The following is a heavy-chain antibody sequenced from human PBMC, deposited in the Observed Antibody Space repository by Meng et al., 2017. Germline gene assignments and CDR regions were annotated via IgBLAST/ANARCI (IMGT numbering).Heavy chain of an antibody. V-gene: IGHV1-18*01. CDR3: ATRGNPYLNC. J-gene: IGHJ4*02. CDR1: GYSLSSDG. CDR2: INVYSGIT. Sequence: QGQLWPAGGVVKTPGASVKVSCDTSGYSLSSDGFAWVRQTPEQGLEWLGWINVYSGITNYAQKFQGRVTMTTDTSTRTGYMELTSLTSDDTATYYCATRGNPYLNCWGQGTLVTVSS.